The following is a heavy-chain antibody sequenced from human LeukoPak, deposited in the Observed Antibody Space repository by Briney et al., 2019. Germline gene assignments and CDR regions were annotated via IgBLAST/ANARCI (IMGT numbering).Heavy chain of an antibody. V-gene: IGHV3-30*18. CDR3: AKDYYDSSGYESGYYYGMDV. Sequence: PGGSLRLSCAASGFTFSSYGMHWVRQAPGKGLEWVVVISYDGSNKYYADSVKGRFTISRDNSKNTLYLQMNSLRAEDTAVYYCAKDYYDSSGYESGYYYGMDVWGQGTTVTVSS. J-gene: IGHJ6*02. CDR1: GFTFSSYG. D-gene: IGHD3-22*01. CDR2: ISYDGSNK.